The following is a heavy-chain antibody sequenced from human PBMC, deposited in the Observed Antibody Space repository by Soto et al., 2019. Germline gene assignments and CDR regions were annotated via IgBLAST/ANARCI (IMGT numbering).Heavy chain of an antibody. CDR3: ARDGAGSNYASYYYYGMDV. Sequence: ASVKVSCKASGYTFTSYGISWVRQAPGQGIERMGWISAYNGNTNYAQKLQGRVTMTTDTSTSTAYMELRSLRSDDAAVYYCARDGAGSNYASYYYYGMDVWGQGTAVTVSS. CDR1: GYTFTSYG. D-gene: IGHD4-4*01. J-gene: IGHJ6*02. CDR2: ISAYNGNT. V-gene: IGHV1-18*01.